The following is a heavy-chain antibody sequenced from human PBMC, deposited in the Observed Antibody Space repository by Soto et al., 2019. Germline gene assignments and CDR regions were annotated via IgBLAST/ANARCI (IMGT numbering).Heavy chain of an antibody. J-gene: IGHJ6*02. CDR2: IIPIFDTP. Sequence: QVQLVQSGAEVKKPGSSVKVSCKASGGTFSSYAISWVRQAPGEGLEWMGGIIPIFDTPKYAQKFQGRVTITADESTSTAYMALSSLRSEDTSIYYCARGGTRYYYGMDVWGQGTTVTVSS. CDR3: ARGGTRYYYGMDV. V-gene: IGHV1-69*01. D-gene: IGHD1-1*01. CDR1: GGTFSSYA.